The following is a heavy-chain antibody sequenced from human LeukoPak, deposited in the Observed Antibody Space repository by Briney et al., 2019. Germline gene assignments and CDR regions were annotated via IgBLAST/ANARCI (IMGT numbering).Heavy chain of an antibody. D-gene: IGHD3-22*01. CDR2: LDPEDGET. V-gene: IGHV1-24*01. CDR1: GYTLTELS. CDR3: ATSAYYYDSSGYYYRNWFGP. J-gene: IGHJ5*02. Sequence: GASVKVSCKVSGYTLTELSMHWVRQAPGKGLEWMGGLDPEDGETIYAQKFQGRVTMTEDTSTDTAYMELSSLRSEDTAVYYCATSAYYYDSSGYYYRNWFGPWGQGTLVTVSS.